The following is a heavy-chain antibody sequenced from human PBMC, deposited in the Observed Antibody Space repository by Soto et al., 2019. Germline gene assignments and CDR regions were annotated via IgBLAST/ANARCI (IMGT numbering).Heavy chain of an antibody. CDR2: ICVSGGST. CDR3: AKSYCSSTSCYSVFDY. CDR1: GFPFSNSA. D-gene: IGHD2-2*02. J-gene: IGHJ4*02. Sequence: AVSLRPSSKTSGFPFSNSALSAFRKAPGKGLERVSAICVSGGSTYYADSVEGRFTISRDNSKNTLYLQMNSLRAEDTAVYYCAKSYCSSTSCYSVFDYWGQGP. V-gene: IGHV3-23*01.